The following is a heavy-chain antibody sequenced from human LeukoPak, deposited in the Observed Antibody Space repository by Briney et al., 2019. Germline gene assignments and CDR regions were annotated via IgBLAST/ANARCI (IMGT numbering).Heavy chain of an antibody. D-gene: IGHD1-26*01. CDR2: IYASGKT. J-gene: IGHJ4*02. V-gene: IGHV4-61*02. CDR3: ARSFSEKFYFES. Sequence: SQTLSLTCTVSGDSISRGRYYWSWVRQPAGKELEWIGRIYASGKTDYNPYTPSLKSRVAMSLDTSKNQVSLYLTSVTAADTAMYFCARSFSEKFYFESWGQGTLVTVSS. CDR1: GDSISRGRYY.